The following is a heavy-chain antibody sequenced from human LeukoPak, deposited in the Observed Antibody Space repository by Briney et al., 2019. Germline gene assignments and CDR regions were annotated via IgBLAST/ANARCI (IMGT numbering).Heavy chain of an antibody. CDR2: TTVSGGNT. CDR1: GFTFSNYG. D-gene: IGHD1-7*01. V-gene: IGHV3-23*01. Sequence: GGSLRLSCAASGFTFSNYGISWVRQAPGKGLEWVSGTTVSGGNTYYAESVKGRFTISRDNSKNTLYLQMNSLRAEDTAVYYCAKRRGLELLYYYYMDVWGKGTTVTVSS. J-gene: IGHJ6*03. CDR3: AKRRGLELLYYYYMDV.